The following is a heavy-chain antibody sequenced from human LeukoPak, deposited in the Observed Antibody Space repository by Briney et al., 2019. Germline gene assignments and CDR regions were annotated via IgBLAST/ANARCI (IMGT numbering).Heavy chain of an antibody. D-gene: IGHD3-22*01. CDR2: INTNTGNP. J-gene: IGHJ4*02. Sequence: ASVKVSCKASGYTFTSYAMNWVRQAPGQGLEWMGWINTNTGNPTYAQGFTGRFVFSLDTSVSTAYLQISSLKAEDTAVYYCARIEGFRGTDYYDSSTLFDYWGQGTLVTVSS. CDR1: GYTFTSYA. V-gene: IGHV7-4-1*02. CDR3: ARIEGFRGTDYYDSSTLFDY.